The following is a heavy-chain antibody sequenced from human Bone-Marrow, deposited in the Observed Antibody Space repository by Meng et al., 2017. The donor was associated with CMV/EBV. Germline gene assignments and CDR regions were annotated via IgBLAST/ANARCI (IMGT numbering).Heavy chain of an antibody. CDR1: GGSFSGYY. J-gene: IGHJ5*01. D-gene: IGHD6-6*01. V-gene: IGHV4-34*01. CDR3: ARGPARPRAGRPGGWFDP. Sequence: SETLSLTCAVYGGSFSGYYWSWIRQPPGKGLEWIGEINHSGSTNYNPSLKSRVTISVDTSKNQFSLKLSSVTAADTAVYYCARGPARPRAGRPGGWFDPWGQGTTVTVSS. CDR2: INHSGST.